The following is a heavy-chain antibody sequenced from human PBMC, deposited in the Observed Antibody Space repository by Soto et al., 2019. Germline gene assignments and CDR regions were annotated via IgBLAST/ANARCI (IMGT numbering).Heavy chain of an antibody. J-gene: IGHJ4*02. Sequence: GGSLRLSCAASGFTFSSYAMSWVRQAPGKGLEWVSAISGSGGSTYYADSVKGRFTISRDSSKNTLYLQMNSLRAEDTAVYYCAKGCSSTSCYFSYWGQGTLVTVSS. D-gene: IGHD2-2*01. CDR1: GFTFSSYA. CDR3: AKGCSSTSCYFSY. V-gene: IGHV3-23*01. CDR2: ISGSGGST.